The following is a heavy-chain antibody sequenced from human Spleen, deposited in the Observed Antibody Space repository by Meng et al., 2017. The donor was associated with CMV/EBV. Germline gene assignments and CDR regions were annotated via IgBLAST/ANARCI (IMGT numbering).Heavy chain of an antibody. Sequence: LQGSGPDLGQPSGTLSLACTVSGGSISSYYWSWIRQPAGKGLEWIGRIYTSGSTHYSPSLKSRVTMSVDTSKNQFSLKLSSVTAAETAVYYCARGLLYSSGLFFDYWGQGTLVTVSS. CDR2: IYTSGST. D-gene: IGHD6-19*01. V-gene: IGHV4-4*07. CDR3: ARGLLYSSGLFFDY. J-gene: IGHJ4*02. CDR1: GGSISSYY.